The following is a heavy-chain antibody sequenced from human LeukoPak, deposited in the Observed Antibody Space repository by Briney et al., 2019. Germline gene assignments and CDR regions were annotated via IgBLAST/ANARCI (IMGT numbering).Heavy chain of an antibody. J-gene: IGHJ4*02. Sequence: GESLKISCKGSGYSFTDYWIGWVRQMPGKGLEWMGIIYPGDSDTRYSPSFQGQVTISVDKSINTAYLQWSSLKASDTAMYYCARGYSGRSRPFDYWGQGTLVTVSS. D-gene: IGHD1-26*01. CDR2: IYPGDSDT. CDR1: GYSFTDYW. V-gene: IGHV5-51*01. CDR3: ARGYSGRSRPFDY.